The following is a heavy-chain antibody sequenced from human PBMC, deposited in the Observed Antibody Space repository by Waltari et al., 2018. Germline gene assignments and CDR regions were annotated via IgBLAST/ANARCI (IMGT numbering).Heavy chain of an antibody. CDR3: ARGGGSLDY. CDR1: GFTFNTYW. V-gene: IGHV3-74*01. D-gene: IGHD3-10*01. Sequence: EVQLVESGGGLVRPGGSLRLSCAASGFTFNTYWMHWVRQAPGKGLVWVAGSNSEGSLISYAASVNGRFTISRDNAKNTLYLQMNSLRAEDTAVYYCARGGGSLDYWGQGTQVIVSS. CDR2: SNSEGSLI. J-gene: IGHJ4*02.